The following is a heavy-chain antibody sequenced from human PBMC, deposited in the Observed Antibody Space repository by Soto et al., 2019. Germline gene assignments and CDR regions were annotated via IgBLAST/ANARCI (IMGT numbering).Heavy chain of an antibody. V-gene: IGHV3-48*02. J-gene: IGHJ4*02. Sequence: GGSLRLSCVASGFSFSNYNMNWVRQAPGKGLEWVSYITDSSDTVHYADSVRGRFTISRDNAESSLYLQMNSLRDEDTTVYFCARDFGHGYYLDYWGRGTLVTVSS. D-gene: IGHD3-3*01. CDR2: ITDSSDTV. CDR3: ARDFGHGYYLDY. CDR1: GFSFSNYN.